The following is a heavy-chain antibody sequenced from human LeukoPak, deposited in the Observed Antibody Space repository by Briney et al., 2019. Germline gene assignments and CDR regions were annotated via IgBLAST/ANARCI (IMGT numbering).Heavy chain of an antibody. V-gene: IGHV3-21*01. J-gene: IGHJ5*02. CDR3: ATSGSYRNWFDP. Sequence: GGSLRLSCAASGFTFSSYSMNWVRQAPGKGLEWVSSISSSSSYIYYADSVKGRFTISRDDAKNSLYLQMNSLRAEDTAVYYCATSGSYRNWFDPWGQGTLVTVSS. CDR2: ISSSSSYI. CDR1: GFTFSSYS. D-gene: IGHD1-26*01.